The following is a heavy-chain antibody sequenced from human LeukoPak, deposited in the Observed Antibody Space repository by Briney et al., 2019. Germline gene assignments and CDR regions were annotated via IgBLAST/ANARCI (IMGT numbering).Heavy chain of an antibody. CDR1: GASISTYY. J-gene: IGHJ3*02. CDR2: IKSESDGGTK. CDR3: TTDYYDSSGDAFDI. D-gene: IGHD3-22*01. V-gene: IGHV3-15*01. Sequence: ETLSLTCTVSGASISTYYWSWIRQPAGKGLEWVGRIKSESDGGTKDYAAPVKGRFTISRDDSKNTLYLQMNSLKTDDTAVYYCTTDYYDSSGDAFDIWGQGTMVTVSS.